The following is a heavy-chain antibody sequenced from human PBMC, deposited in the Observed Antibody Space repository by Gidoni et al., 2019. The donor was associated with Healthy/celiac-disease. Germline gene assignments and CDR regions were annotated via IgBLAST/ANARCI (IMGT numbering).Heavy chain of an antibody. J-gene: IGHJ4*02. D-gene: IGHD3-16*01. CDR2: IKSKTDGGTT. CDR1: GFTFSNAW. CDR3: TTDPSPWGFDY. Sequence: EVQLVESGGGLVKPGGSLSLSCAASGFTFSNAWMSWVRQAPGKGLEWVGRIKSKTDGGTTDYAAPVKGRFTISRDDSKNTLYLQMNSLKTEDTAVYYCTTDPSPWGFDYWGQGTLVTVSS. V-gene: IGHV3-15*01.